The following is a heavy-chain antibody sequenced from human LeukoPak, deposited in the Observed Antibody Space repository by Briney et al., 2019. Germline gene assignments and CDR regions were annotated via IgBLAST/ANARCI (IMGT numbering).Heavy chain of an antibody. Sequence: SETLSLTCTVSGGSISSYYWSWIRQPPGKGLEWIGYIYYSGSTNYNPSLKSRVTISVDTSKNQFSLKLSSVTAADTAVYYCARGLKGDCSGGSCYPHFDFWGQGTLVTVSS. CDR2: IYYSGST. CDR3: ARGLKGDCSGGSCYPHFDF. D-gene: IGHD2-15*01. CDR1: GGSISSYY. V-gene: IGHV4-59*12. J-gene: IGHJ4*02.